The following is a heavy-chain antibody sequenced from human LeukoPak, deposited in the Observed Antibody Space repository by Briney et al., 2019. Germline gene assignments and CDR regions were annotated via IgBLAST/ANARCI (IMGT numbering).Heavy chain of an antibody. V-gene: IGHV4-61*02. Sequence: SQTLSLTSTVSGGSISSGSYYWSWIRQPAGKGLEWIGRIYTSGSTNYNPSLKSRVTISVDTSKNQFSLKLSSVTAADTAVYYCARGLGVTIFGVVIGNFQHWGQGTLVTVSS. J-gene: IGHJ1*01. CDR2: IYTSGST. D-gene: IGHD3-3*01. CDR3: ARGLGVTIFGVVIGNFQH. CDR1: GGSISSGSYY.